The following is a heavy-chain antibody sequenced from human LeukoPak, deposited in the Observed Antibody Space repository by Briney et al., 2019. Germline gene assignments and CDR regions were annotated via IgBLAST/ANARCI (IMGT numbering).Heavy chain of an antibody. CDR2: ISSLSNYI. J-gene: IGHJ4*02. D-gene: IGHD6-19*01. CDR1: GFTVSSNS. V-gene: IGHV3-21*01. CDR3: ARGGENSGFDY. Sequence: GGSLRLSCTVSGFTVSSNSMSWVRQAPGRGLEWVSSISSLSNYIYYADSVKGRFTISRDNAKNSLYLQMNSLRAEDTALYYCARGGENSGFDYWGQGTLVIVSS.